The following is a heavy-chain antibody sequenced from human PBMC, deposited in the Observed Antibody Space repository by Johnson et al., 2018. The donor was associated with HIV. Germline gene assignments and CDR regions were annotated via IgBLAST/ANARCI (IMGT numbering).Heavy chain of an antibody. V-gene: IGHV3-20*04. J-gene: IGHJ3*02. CDR2: INWNGGST. CDR3: ARDFGLEWELDGAFDI. D-gene: IGHD1-26*01. Sequence: VRLVESGGGVVQPGRSLRLSCAVSGFTFSNHHMTWVRQAPGKGLEWVSGINWNGGSTGYADSVKGRFTISRDNAKNSLYLQMNSLRAEDTALYYCARDFGLEWELDGAFDIWGQGTMVTVSS. CDR1: GFTFSNHH.